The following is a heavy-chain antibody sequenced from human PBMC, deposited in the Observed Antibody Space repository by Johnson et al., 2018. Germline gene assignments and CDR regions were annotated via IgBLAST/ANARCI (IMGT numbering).Heavy chain of an antibody. CDR3: AREGLDCSSSSCYRATFDI. J-gene: IGHJ3*02. D-gene: IGHD2-2*02. CDR2: ISFDGPDK. Sequence: QVQLVESGGGVVQPGRSLRLSCAASGFTFSSYGLHWVRQAPGKGLEWVAVISFDGPDKYYADSVKGRLLVSRDNSKSTLYLQLNILRPEDTAVYYWAREGLDCSSSSCYRATFDIWGQGTKVTVSS. CDR1: GFTFSSYG. V-gene: IGHV3-30*03.